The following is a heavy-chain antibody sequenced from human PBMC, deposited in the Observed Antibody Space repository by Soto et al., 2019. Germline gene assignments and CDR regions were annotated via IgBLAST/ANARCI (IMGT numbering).Heavy chain of an antibody. CDR3: ARLMAVAGNNYYYYGMDG. J-gene: IGHJ6*02. CDR2: IDPSDSYT. D-gene: IGHD6-19*01. CDR1: GYSFTSYW. V-gene: IGHV5-10-1*01. Sequence: GESLKISCKGSGYSFTSYWISWVRQMPGKGLEWMGRIDPSDSYTNYSPSFQGHVTISADKSISTAYLQWSSLKASDTAMYYCARLMAVAGNNYYYYGMDGWGQGTTVTVSS.